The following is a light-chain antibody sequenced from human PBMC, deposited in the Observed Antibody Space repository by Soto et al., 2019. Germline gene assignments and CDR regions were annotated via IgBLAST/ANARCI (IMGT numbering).Light chain of an antibody. CDR1: SSNIGSNT. Sequence: QTVVTQPPSASGTPGQRVTISCSGRSSNIGSNTVNWYRQLPGTAPKLLSYRNNQRPSGVPDRFSGSKSGASASRASSGLRSEDEVDDYCAAWDDSLNGVVFGGGTKLTVL. V-gene: IGLV1-44*01. CDR3: AAWDDSLNGVV. J-gene: IGLJ2*01. CDR2: RNN.